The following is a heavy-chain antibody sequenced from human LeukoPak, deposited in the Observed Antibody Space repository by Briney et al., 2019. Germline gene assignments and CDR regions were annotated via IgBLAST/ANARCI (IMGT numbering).Heavy chain of an antibody. J-gene: IGHJ4*02. V-gene: IGHV3-74*01. CDR1: GFIFSNYW. CDR2: INSDGSST. Sequence: PGGSLRLSCAASGFIFSNYWMLWVRQAPGKGLVWVSRINSDGSSTSYADSVKGRLTISRDNAKNTLYLQMNSLRAEDTAVYYCARVRGGYYSDYWGQGTLVTVS. D-gene: IGHD3-16*01. CDR3: ARVRGGYYSDY.